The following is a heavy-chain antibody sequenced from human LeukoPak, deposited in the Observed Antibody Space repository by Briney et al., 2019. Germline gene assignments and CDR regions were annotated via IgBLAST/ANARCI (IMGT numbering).Heavy chain of an antibody. D-gene: IGHD4-11*01. Sequence: GGSLRLSCAASGFTFSNYWLHWARQVPGKGLVWVSRINPGGSSTTYADPVKGRFTISRDNAKNTLYLQMNSLRAEDTAVYYCARSNQADDYWGQGTLVTVSS. CDR1: GFTFSNYW. CDR3: ARSNQADDY. CDR2: INPGGSST. V-gene: IGHV3-74*01. J-gene: IGHJ4*02.